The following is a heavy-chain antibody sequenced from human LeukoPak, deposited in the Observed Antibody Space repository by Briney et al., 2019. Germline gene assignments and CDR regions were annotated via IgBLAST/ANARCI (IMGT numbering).Heavy chain of an antibody. Sequence: GGSLRLSCAASGFTFSSYWMHWVRQRPGKGLVWVSRIHLDGRTTNYADSVKGRFTISRDNAKNTLSLEMNSLRPEDTAVYYCARGGRPSDYWGQGTLVSVSS. CDR1: GFTFSSYW. V-gene: IGHV3-74*01. D-gene: IGHD3-16*01. CDR3: ARGGRPSDY. CDR2: IHLDGRTT. J-gene: IGHJ4*02.